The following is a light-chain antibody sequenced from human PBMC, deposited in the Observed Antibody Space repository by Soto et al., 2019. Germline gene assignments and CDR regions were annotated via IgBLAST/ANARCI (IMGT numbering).Light chain of an antibody. J-gene: IGLJ1*01. CDR2: DDD. Sequence: QSVLTQPPTVSAAPGQRVTISCSGNSSNIGGNSVSWYQQLPGTAPKLLIYDDDKRPSGIPDRFSGSKSGTSATLGITGFQTGDEADYYCGSWDSSLSAYVFGTGTK. CDR1: SSNIGGNS. V-gene: IGLV1-51*01. CDR3: GSWDSSLSAYV.